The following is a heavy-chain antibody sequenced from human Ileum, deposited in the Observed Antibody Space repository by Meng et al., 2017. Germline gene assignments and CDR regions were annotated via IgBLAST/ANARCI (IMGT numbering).Heavy chain of an antibody. D-gene: IGHD3-22*01. J-gene: IGHJ4*02. CDR1: GTW. Sequence: QVELRWRGPRLVNASGTLSLTCAVSGTWWSWVRQPPGKGLEWIGEIFQSGRTNYNPSLKSRVTISIDKSKSQISLQLSAVTAADTAVYSCATSNDRDVYYLGYWGQGTLVTVSS. CDR2: IFQSGRT. V-gene: IGHV4-4*02. CDR3: ATSNDRDVYYLGY.